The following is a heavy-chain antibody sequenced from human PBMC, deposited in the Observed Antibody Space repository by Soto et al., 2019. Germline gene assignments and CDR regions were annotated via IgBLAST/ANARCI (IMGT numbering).Heavy chain of an antibody. CDR3: AREQMGYDSSGYYHNWFDP. V-gene: IGHV4-30-2*01. J-gene: IGHJ5*02. CDR1: GGSISSGGYS. CDR2: IYHSGST. Sequence: TLSLTCAVSGGSISSGGYSWSWIRQPPGKGLEWIGYIYHSGSTYYNPSLKSRVTISVDRSKNQFSLKLSSVTAADTAVYYCAREQMGYDSSGYYHNWFDPWGQGTLVTVSS. D-gene: IGHD3-22*01.